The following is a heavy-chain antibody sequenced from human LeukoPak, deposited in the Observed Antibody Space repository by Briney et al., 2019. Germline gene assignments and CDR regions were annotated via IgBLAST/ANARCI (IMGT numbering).Heavy chain of an antibody. D-gene: IGHD6-19*01. CDR2: VYSSGST. CDR3: ARDQSSGYNWFAP. CDR1: GGSIRSYY. J-gene: IGHJ5*02. Sequence: SETLSLTCTVSGGSIRSYYWSWIRQPAGKGLEWIERVYSSGSTDYNPSLKSRVTMSVDTSKNQFSLKVTSVTAADTAVYYCARDQSSGYNWFAPWGQGTLVTVSS. V-gene: IGHV4-4*07.